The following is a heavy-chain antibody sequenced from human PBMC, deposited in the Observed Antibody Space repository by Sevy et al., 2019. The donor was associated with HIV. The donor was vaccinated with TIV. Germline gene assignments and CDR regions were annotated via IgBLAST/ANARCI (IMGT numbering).Heavy chain of an antibody. CDR1: GGSISSSSYY. V-gene: IGHV4-39*01. Sequence: SETLSLTCTVSGGSISSSSYYWGWIRQPPGKGLEWIGSIYYSVNTYYNPSLKSRLTISVDTSKNQFSLKVSSVTAADTAVYYCARRGSSGWYFDYWGQGTLVTVSS. CDR3: ARRGSSGWYFDY. J-gene: IGHJ4*02. D-gene: IGHD6-19*01. CDR2: IYYSVNT.